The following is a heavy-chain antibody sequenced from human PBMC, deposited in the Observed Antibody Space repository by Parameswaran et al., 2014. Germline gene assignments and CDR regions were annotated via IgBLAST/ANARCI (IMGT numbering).Heavy chain of an antibody. Sequence: PREGLEWMGIIYPGDSDTRYSPSFQGQVTISADRSISTAYLQWSSLKASDTAIYYCARGYLFGYWGQGTLVTVSS. V-gene: IGHV5-51*01. CDR3: ARGYLFGY. D-gene: IGHD3-10*02. J-gene: IGHJ4*02. CDR2: IYPGDSDT.